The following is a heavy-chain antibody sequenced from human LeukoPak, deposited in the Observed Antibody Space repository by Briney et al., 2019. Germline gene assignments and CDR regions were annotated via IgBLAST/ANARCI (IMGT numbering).Heavy chain of an antibody. V-gene: IGHV4-34*01. CDR2: INHSGST. D-gene: IGHD3-22*01. CDR3: ARGLSYYDSSGYYYFDY. CDR1: GGSSSGYY. Sequence: PSETLSLTCAVYGGSSSGYYWSWIRQPPGKGLEWIGEINHSGSTNYNPSLKSRVTISVDTSKNQFSLKLSSVTAADTAVYYCARGLSYYDSSGYYYFDYWGQGTLVTVSS. J-gene: IGHJ4*02.